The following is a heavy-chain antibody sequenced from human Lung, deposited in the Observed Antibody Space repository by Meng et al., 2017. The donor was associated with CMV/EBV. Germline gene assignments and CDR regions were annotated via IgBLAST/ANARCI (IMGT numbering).Heavy chain of an antibody. J-gene: IGHJ6*02. Sequence: LXCTVSGGSVSNDRYFWGWIRQTPGKRLEWLGYIYYSGSTYYNPALKSRVTISVDTSKNQFSLRLSSVTVADTAIFYCVRDEIVGATTRGIDVWGRGTTVTVSS. V-gene: IGHV4-61*01. CDR2: IYYSGST. CDR1: GGSVSNDRYF. CDR3: VRDEIVGATTRGIDV. D-gene: IGHD1-26*01.